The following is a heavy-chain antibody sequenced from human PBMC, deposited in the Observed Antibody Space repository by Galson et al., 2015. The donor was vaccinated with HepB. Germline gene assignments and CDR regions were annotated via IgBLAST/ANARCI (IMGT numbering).Heavy chain of an antibody. Sequence: ETLSLTCAVSGGSISSSNWWSWVRQPPGKGLEWIGEIYHSGSTNYNPSLKSRVTISVDKSKNQFSLKLSSVTAADTAVYYCAREGSRWYYAFDIWGQGTMVTVSS. CDR2: IYHSGST. CDR3: AREGSRWYYAFDI. V-gene: IGHV4-4*02. J-gene: IGHJ3*02. D-gene: IGHD4-23*01. CDR1: GGSISSSNW.